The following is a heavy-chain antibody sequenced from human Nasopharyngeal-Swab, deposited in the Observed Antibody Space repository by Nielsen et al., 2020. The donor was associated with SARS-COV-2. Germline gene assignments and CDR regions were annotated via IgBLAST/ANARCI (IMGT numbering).Heavy chain of an antibody. CDR1: GGSFSRGSAY. CDR2: IFYTGNT. J-gene: IGHJ4*02. D-gene: IGHD3-10*01. Sequence: SETLSLTFIASGGSFSRGSAYWSWIRQPPGKGLEWIGYIFYTGNTNYNPSLESRVTMSIDTSRNQFSLSLNSVTAADTAVYYCARDRGDLRKYYFDSWGQGTQITVSA. V-gene: IGHV4-61*01. CDR3: ARDRGDLRKYYFDS.